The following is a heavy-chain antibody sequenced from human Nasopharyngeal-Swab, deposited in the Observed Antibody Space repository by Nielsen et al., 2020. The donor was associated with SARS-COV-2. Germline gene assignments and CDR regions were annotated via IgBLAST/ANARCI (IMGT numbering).Heavy chain of an antibody. CDR2: IIPIFGTA. D-gene: IGHD3-3*01. CDR1: GVAFSSYA. Sequence: SVEVSCKASGVAFSSYAISWVRQAPGQGLEWMGGIIPIFGTANYAQKFQGRVTITADKSTSTAYMELSSLRSEDTAVYYCARGDTIFGKGSYDAFDIWGQGTMVTVSS. CDR3: ARGDTIFGKGSYDAFDI. V-gene: IGHV1-69*06. J-gene: IGHJ3*02.